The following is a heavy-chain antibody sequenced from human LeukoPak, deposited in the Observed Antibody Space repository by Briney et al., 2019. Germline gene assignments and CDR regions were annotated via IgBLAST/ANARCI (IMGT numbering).Heavy chain of an antibody. CDR2: VSRTGSTK. CDR1: GFTSSSFA. D-gene: IGHD2-15*01. Sequence: GGSLRLSCVASGFTSSSFALDWVRQAPGRGLEWISVVSRTGSTKYYADSVKGRFTVSRDNSKNTVYLQMNSLRVDDSAVYYCAKRKNSPGYSSLDQWGQGTLVTVSS. CDR3: AKRKNSPGYSSLDQ. V-gene: IGHV3-23*01. J-gene: IGHJ4*02.